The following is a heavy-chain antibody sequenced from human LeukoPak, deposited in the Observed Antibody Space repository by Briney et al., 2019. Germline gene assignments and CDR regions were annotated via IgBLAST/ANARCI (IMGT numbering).Heavy chain of an antibody. D-gene: IGHD2-2*01. Sequence: SQTLSLTCAISGDSVSSNSVTWNWIRQSPSRGLEWLVRTYYMSPWYNDYAVSVRGRITVNPDTSKNQFSLHLNSVTPEDTAVYYCARRLTQYDCFDPWGQGILVTVSS. CDR3: ARRLTQYDCFDP. CDR1: GDSVSSNSVT. J-gene: IGHJ5*02. CDR2: TYYMSPWYN. V-gene: IGHV6-1*01.